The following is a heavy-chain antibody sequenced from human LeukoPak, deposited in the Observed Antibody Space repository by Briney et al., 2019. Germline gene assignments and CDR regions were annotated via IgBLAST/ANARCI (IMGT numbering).Heavy chain of an antibody. V-gene: IGHV3-9*01. CDR2: ISWNSGSI. J-gene: IGHJ4*02. D-gene: IGHD6-19*01. CDR1: GFTFDDYA. CDR3: AKDISGGIAVATIDY. Sequence: QPGGSLRLSCAASGFTFDDYAMHWVRQAPGKGLEWGSGISWNSGSIGYADSVKGRFTISRDNAKNSLYLQMNSLRAEDTALYYCAKDISGGIAVATIDYWGQGTLVTVSS.